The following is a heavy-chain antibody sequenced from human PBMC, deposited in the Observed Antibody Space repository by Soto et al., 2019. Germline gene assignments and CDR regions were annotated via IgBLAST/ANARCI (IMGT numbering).Heavy chain of an antibody. D-gene: IGHD6-19*01. Sequence: SETLSLTCTVSGGSISSYYWSWIRQPPGKGLEWIGYINYSGSISYNPSLKSRVTISLDTSKNNFSLKLSSVTAADTAVYYCARMSMAVAGTLVFDYWAQKTLVTVSS. J-gene: IGHJ4*02. CDR2: INYSGSI. CDR1: GGSISSYY. CDR3: ARMSMAVAGTLVFDY. V-gene: IGHV4-59*08.